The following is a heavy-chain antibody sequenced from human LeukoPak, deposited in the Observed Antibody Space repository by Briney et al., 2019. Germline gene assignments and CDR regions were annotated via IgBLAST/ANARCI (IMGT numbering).Heavy chain of an antibody. CDR3: ARDGPGSSDAFDI. J-gene: IGHJ3*02. CDR2: IIPIFGTA. D-gene: IGHD6-6*01. V-gene: IGHV1-69*13. Sequence: GASVKVSCTASGGTFSSYVISWVRQAPGQGLEWMGGIIPIFGTANYAQKFQGRVTITADESTSTAYMELSSLRSEDTAVYYCARDGPGSSDAFDIWGQGTMVTVSS. CDR1: GGTFSSYV.